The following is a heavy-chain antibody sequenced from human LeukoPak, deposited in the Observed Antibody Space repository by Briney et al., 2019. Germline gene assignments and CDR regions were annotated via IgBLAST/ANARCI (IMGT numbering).Heavy chain of an antibody. D-gene: IGHD3-3*01. V-gene: IGHV1-8*01. Sequence: ASVKVSCKASGYTFTSYDINWVRQATGQGLEWMGWMNPNSGNTGYAQKFQGRVTMTRNTSISTAYMELSSLRSEDTAVYYCARSPSITIFGVVIPSYYYYGMDVWGQGTTVTVSS. CDR3: ARSPSITIFGVVIPSYYYYGMDV. J-gene: IGHJ6*02. CDR1: GYTFTSYD. CDR2: MNPNSGNT.